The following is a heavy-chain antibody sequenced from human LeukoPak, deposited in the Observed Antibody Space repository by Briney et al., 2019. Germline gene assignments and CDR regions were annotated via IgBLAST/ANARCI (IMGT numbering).Heavy chain of an antibody. Sequence: ASVKVSCKASGYTLTSNYIHWVRQAPGQGLEWMGMIYPRDGSTSYAQKFQGRVTVTRDTSTSTVHMELSGLRSEDTAVYYCARDQKGFDYWGQGTLVTVSS. CDR1: GYTLTSNY. J-gene: IGHJ4*02. V-gene: IGHV1-46*01. CDR2: IYPRDGST. CDR3: ARDQKGFDY.